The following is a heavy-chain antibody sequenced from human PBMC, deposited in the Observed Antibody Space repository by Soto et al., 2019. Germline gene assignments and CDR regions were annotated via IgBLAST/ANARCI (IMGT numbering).Heavy chain of an antibody. D-gene: IGHD1-1*01. CDR2: IYYSGST. CDR3: ATVPIVGTKPYYFDS. V-gene: IGHV4-39*02. CDR1: GGSFDITSSY. J-gene: IGHJ4*02. Sequence: QLQLQESGPGLVKPSETLSLTCTVSGGSFDITSSYWAWVRQPPGKGLEWIAYIYYSGSTYYNPSLKRRITISVDTSTNPLSLRLSSVTAADTAVYYCATVPIVGTKPYYFDSWGQGTLVTVSS.